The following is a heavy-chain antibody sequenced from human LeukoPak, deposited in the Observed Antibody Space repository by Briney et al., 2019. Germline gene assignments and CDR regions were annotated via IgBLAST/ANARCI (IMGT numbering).Heavy chain of an antibody. Sequence: SETLSLTCAVSGYSISSGRYWGWVRQPPGKGLEWIGSLSHSGSIYYNPSLESRVTKSVDTSKNQFSLRLSSVTAADTAAYYCVRQRYVYGYCDSWGPGTLVTVSS. D-gene: IGHD3-22*01. J-gene: IGHJ4*02. V-gene: IGHV4-38-2*01. CDR2: LSHSGSI. CDR1: GYSISSGRY. CDR3: VRQRYVYGYCDS.